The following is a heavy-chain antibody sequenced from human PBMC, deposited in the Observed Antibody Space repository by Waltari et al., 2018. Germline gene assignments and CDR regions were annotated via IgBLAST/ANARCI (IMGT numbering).Heavy chain of an antibody. V-gene: IGHV5-51*03. CDR3: ARGLTGYYIVPNWFDP. Sequence: EVQLVQSGAEVKKPGQSLKISCTGSGYRFPSSWIGWVRQMPGKGLEWRGIIYPGDSDTRYSPSFQGQVTISADKSISTAYLQWSSLKASDTAMYYCARGLTGYYIVPNWFDPWGQGTLVTVSS. CDR1: GYRFPSSW. J-gene: IGHJ5*02. D-gene: IGHD3-9*01. CDR2: IYPGDSDT.